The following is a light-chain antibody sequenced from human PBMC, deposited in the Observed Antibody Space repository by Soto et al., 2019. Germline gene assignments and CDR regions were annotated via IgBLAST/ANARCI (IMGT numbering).Light chain of an antibody. CDR3: QQFSSYPLT. CDR2: GAS. J-gene: IGKJ4*01. CDR1: QSISSY. V-gene: IGKV3-15*01. Sequence: EIVMTQSPATLSVSPGERATLSCRASQSISSYLAWYQQKPGQAPRLLIYGASTRATDIPARFSGGGSGTEFTLTINSLQSEDVAVYYCQQFSSYPLTFGGGTKVEIK.